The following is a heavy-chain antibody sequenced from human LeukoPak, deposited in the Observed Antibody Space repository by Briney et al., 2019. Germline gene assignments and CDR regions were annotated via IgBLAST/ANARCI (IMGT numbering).Heavy chain of an antibody. D-gene: IGHD2-2*01. Sequence: PGGSLRLSCAASGFTFSSYSMNWVRQAPGKGLEWVSSISSSSSYIYYADSVKGRFTISRDNAKNSLYLQMNSLRAEDTAVYYCARGVYCSSTSCYGGYYYGMDVWGKGTTVTVSS. CDR2: ISSSSSYI. V-gene: IGHV3-21*01. CDR3: ARGVYCSSTSCYGGYYYGMDV. CDR1: GFTFSSYS. J-gene: IGHJ6*04.